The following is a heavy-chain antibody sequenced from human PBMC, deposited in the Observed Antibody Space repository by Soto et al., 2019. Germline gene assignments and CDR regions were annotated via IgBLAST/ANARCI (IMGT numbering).Heavy chain of an antibody. CDR2: ISGSGGTT. CDR1: GFTFSSDS. Sequence: EVQLVESGGGLVQPGRSLRLSCAASGFTFSSDSMSWVRQAPGKGLEWVSAISGSGGTTYDADFVKGWFTISRNNSKNKLFLQMNSLRAEDTAVYYCAKFFVETGGSSGWPWSFHYWAEGTLVTVSS. V-gene: IGHV3-23*04. J-gene: IGHJ4*02. CDR3: AKFFVETGGSSGWPWSFHY. D-gene: IGHD6-25*01.